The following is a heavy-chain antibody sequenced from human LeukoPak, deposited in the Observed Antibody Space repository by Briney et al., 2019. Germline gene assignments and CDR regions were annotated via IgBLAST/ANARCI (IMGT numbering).Heavy chain of an antibody. CDR3: ARGGRYYYDMSDY. J-gene: IGHJ4*02. CDR1: GGSISSYY. V-gene: IGHV4-59*01. CDR2: IYYSGST. D-gene: IGHD3-22*01. Sequence: PSETLSLTCTVSGGSISSYYWSWIRQPPGKGLEWIGYIYYSGSTNYNPSLKSRVTISVDTSKNQFSLKLSSVTAADTAVYYCARGGRYYYDMSDYWGQGTLVTVSS.